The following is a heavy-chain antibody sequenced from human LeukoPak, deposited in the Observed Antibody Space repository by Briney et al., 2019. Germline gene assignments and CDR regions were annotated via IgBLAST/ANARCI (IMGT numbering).Heavy chain of an antibody. CDR1: GYTFTSYY. D-gene: IGHD6-13*01. CDR2: INPSGGST. V-gene: IGHV1-46*01. Sequence: ASVKVSCKASGYTFTSYYMHWVRQAPGQGLEWMGIINPSGGSTSYAQKFQGRVTMTRDMSTSTVYMELSSLRSEDTAVYHCAGVAAGPGDWFDPWGQGTLVTVSS. J-gene: IGHJ5*02. CDR3: AGVAAGPGDWFDP.